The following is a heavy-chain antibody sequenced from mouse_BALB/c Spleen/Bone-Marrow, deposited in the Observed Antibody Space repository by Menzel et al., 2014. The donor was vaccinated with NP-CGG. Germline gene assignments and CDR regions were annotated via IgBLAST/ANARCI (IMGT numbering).Heavy chain of an antibody. CDR3: ARRQCYGYGDY. CDR2: INPDSSTI. Sequence: EVKLMESGGGLVQPGGSLKLSCAASGFGFSRYWMSWVRQAPGKGLEWIGEINPDSSTINYTPSLKDKSIISRDNAKNTLYLQMSKVRSEDTALYCCARRQCYGYGDYWGQGTPLTGSS. D-gene: IGHD1-2*01. CDR1: GFGFSRYW. J-gene: IGHJ2*01. V-gene: IGHV4-1*02.